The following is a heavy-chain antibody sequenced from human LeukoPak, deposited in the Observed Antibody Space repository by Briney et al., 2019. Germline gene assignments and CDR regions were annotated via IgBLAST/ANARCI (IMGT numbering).Heavy chain of an antibody. CDR3: ARAGGSGWLDWFDP. D-gene: IGHD6-19*01. CDR2: INPNSGGT. V-gene: IGHV1-2*02. J-gene: IGHJ5*02. Sequence: ASVKVSCKASGYTFTGYYMHWVRQAPGQGLEWMGWINPNSGGTNYAQKFQGRITMTRDTSISTAYMELSRLRSDDTAVYYCARAGGSGWLDWFDPWGQGTLVTVSS. CDR1: GYTFTGYY.